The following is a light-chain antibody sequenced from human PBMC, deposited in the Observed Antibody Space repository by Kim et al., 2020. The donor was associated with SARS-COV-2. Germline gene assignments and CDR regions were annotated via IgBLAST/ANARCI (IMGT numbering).Light chain of an antibody. J-gene: IGLJ1*01. Sequence: QSVLTQPPSVSGAPGQRVTISCTGTHSNIGAGYDVHWYQQLPGAAPKLLIYCNTNRPSGVPDRFSGSRSGTSASLVITGLQAEDEADYYCQSFDHSLSDVFGTGTKVTVL. CDR2: CNT. CDR3: QSFDHSLSDV. V-gene: IGLV1-40*01. CDR1: HSNIGAGYD.